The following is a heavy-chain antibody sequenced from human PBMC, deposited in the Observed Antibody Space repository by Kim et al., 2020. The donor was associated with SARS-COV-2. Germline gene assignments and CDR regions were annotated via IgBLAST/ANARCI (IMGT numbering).Heavy chain of an antibody. J-gene: IGHJ4*02. D-gene: IGHD6-13*01. CDR3: ARVERSSSWYGRIDY. V-gene: IGHV3-30*01. Sequence: SVKGRVTISRDNSKNTLYLQMNSLRAEDTAVYYCARVERSSSWYGRIDYWGQGTLVTVSS.